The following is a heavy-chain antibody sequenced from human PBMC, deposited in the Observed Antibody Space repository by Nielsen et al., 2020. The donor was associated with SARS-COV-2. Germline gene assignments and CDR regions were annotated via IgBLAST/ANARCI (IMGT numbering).Heavy chain of an antibody. D-gene: IGHD3-22*01. Sequence: ASVKVSCKASGYTFTSYAMHWVRQAPGQRLEWMGWINAGNGNTKYSQKFQGRVTITRDTSVSTAYMELSSLRSEDTAVYYCARERDPIGITMKLVVRPGGYWGQGTLVTVSS. CDR1: GYTFTSYA. CDR2: INAGNGNT. V-gene: IGHV1-3*01. J-gene: IGHJ4*02. CDR3: ARERDPIGITMKLVVRPGGY.